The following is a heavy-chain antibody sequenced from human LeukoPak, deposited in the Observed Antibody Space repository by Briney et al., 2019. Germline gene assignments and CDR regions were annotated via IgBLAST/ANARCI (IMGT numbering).Heavy chain of an antibody. J-gene: IGHJ4*02. CDR2: IGGSGGST. CDR1: GFTFRDYA. Sequence: GGSLRLSCAASGFTFRDYAMSWVRHTPWKGLEWVAVIGGSGGSTYYTDSVKGRFTISRDDSKNTLYLQMNSLRAEDTAVYYCARGRYGDYAIDYWGQGTLVTVSS. CDR3: ARGRYGDYAIDY. D-gene: IGHD4-17*01. V-gene: IGHV3-23*01.